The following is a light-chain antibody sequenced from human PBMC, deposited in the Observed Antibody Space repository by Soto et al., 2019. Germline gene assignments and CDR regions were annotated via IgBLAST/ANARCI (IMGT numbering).Light chain of an antibody. J-gene: IGLJ3*02. CDR3: SSYAGDSTWV. Sequence: QSALTQPASVSGSPGESITISCTGTRSDVVSYNSIAWYQQHPGKAPRVMIFEVTKRPSGISNRFSGSKSGSTASLTISGLQAEDEADYFCSSYAGDSTWVFGGGTKLTVL. CDR1: RSDVVSYNS. CDR2: EVT. V-gene: IGLV2-23*02.